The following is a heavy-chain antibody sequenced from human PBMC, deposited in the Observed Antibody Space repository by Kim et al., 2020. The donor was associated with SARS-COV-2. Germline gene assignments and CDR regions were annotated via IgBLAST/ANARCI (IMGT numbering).Heavy chain of an antibody. V-gene: IGHV1-24*01. J-gene: IGHJ5*02. CDR3: ATGTESGSLYPFDP. CDR2: FDPEDGET. Sequence: ASVKVSCKVSGYTLTELSMHWVRQAPGKGLEWMGGFDPEDGETIYAQKFQGRVTMTEDTSTDTAYMELSSLRSEDTAVYYCATGTESGSLYPFDPWGQGTLVPVSS. CDR1: GYTLTELS. D-gene: IGHD1-26*01.